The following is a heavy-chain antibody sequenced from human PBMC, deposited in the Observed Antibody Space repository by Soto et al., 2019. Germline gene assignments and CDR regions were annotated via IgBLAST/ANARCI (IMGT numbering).Heavy chain of an antibody. Sequence: EVQLLESGGGLVQPGGSLRLSCAASEFTFGSYAMSWVRQAPGEGLEYVSIISTSGGVTYYADSVKGRFTISRDNSRNTLYLQMNSLTAEDTAVYYCAKGGSSWSRFDNWGQGTLVTVSS. V-gene: IGHV3-23*01. CDR2: ISTSGGVT. CDR1: EFTFGSYA. CDR3: AKGGSSWSRFDN. D-gene: IGHD6-13*01. J-gene: IGHJ4*02.